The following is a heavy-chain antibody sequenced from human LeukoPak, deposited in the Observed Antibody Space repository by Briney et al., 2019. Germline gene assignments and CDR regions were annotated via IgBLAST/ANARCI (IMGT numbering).Heavy chain of an antibody. Sequence: GGSLRLSCAASGFSVTNYGMSWVRQAPGKGLEWVAVISYDETNEYYADSVKGRFAISRDNSKSTLYLQMNSLRAEDTAVYYCARDIGPVLLMRDAFDIWGQGTMVTVSS. CDR1: GFSVTNYG. CDR2: ISYDETNE. CDR3: ARDIGPVLLMRDAFDI. J-gene: IGHJ3*02. D-gene: IGHD3-10*01. V-gene: IGHV3-30*03.